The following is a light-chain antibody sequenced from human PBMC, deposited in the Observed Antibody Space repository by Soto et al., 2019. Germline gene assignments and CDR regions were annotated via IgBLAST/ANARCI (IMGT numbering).Light chain of an antibody. J-gene: IGKJ3*01. Sequence: DIQMTQSPSSLSASVGDRVTITCQASQDISNYLNWYQQKPGKAPKLLIYDASNLETGVPSRFSGSGSGTDFTFTIRSLQPEDIATYYCLQYDNLPPFTFGPGTKVDIK. CDR1: QDISNY. CDR2: DAS. V-gene: IGKV1-33*01. CDR3: LQYDNLPPFT.